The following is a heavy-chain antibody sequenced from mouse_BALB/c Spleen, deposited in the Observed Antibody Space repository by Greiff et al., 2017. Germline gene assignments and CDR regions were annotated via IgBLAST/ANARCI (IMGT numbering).Heavy chain of an antibody. CDR1: GYAFSSYW. J-gene: IGHJ3*01. CDR3: ARSAGGGFAY. Sequence: VQLQQSGAELVRPGSSVKISCKASGYAFSSYWMNWVKQRPGQGLEWIGQIYPGDGDTNYNGKFKGKATLTADKSSSTAYMQLSSLTSEDSAVYFGARSAGGGFAYWGQGTLVTVSA. V-gene: IGHV1-80*01. CDR2: IYPGDGDT.